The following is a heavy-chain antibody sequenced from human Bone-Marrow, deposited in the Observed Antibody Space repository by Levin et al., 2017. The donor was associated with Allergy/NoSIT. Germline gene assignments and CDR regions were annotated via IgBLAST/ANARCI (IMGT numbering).Heavy chain of an antibody. CDR3: VTNTIQIIDPVVGGAFEI. CDR1: GFKFDENT. V-gene: IGHV3-9*01. D-gene: IGHD1-26*01. J-gene: IGHJ3*02. Sequence: GGSLRLSCEVSGFKFDENTMHWVRQPPGKGPEWVSGISWNGVSSDYADSVKGRFTISRDNTKNSLYLQMNSLKPEDSAFYYCVTNTIQIIDPVVGGAFEIWGQGTMVAVSS. CDR2: ISWNGVSS.